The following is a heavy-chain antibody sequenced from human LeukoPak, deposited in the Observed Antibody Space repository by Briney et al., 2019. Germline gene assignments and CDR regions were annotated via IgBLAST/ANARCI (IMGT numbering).Heavy chain of an antibody. CDR3: GRDLGGRSGY. J-gene: IGHJ4*02. D-gene: IGHD1-26*01. CDR2: INIDERIT. Sequence: PGGSLRLSCVASGFSFSTQRMHWVRQAPGKGLVWVSYINIDERITGYADSVKGRFSVSRDNAKNTLYLQMNSLRAEDTAVYYCGRDLGGRSGYWGQGTLVTVSS. CDR1: GFSFSTQR. V-gene: IGHV3-74*01.